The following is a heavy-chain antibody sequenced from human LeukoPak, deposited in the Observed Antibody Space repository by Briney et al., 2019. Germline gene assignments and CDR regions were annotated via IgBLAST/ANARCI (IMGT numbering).Heavy chain of an antibody. Sequence: GGSLRLSCAASGFTFSSYWMSWVRQAPGKGLEWVANIKQDGSEKYYVDSVKGRFTISRDNAKNSLYLQMNSLRAEDTAVYYCARERLNGDAPGAFDYWGQGTLVTVSS. J-gene: IGHJ4*02. V-gene: IGHV3-7*01. CDR2: IKQDGSEK. CDR1: GFTFSSYW. D-gene: IGHD4-17*01. CDR3: ARERLNGDAPGAFDY.